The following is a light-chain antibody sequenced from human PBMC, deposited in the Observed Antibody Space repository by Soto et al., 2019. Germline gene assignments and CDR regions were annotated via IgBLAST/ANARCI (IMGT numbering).Light chain of an antibody. V-gene: IGLV2-14*01. Sequence: QSVLTQPAYVSGSPGQSITISCTGTSSDVGGYNYVSWYQQHPGKAPKLMIYDVSNRPSGVSNRFSGSKSGNTASLTISGLQAEDGADYYCSSYTSSSTRVFGGGTKLTVL. CDR2: DVS. J-gene: IGLJ2*01. CDR3: SSYTSSSTRV. CDR1: SSDVGGYNY.